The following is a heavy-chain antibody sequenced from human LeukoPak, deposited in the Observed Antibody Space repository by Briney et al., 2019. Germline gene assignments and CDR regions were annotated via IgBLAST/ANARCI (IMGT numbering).Heavy chain of an antibody. V-gene: IGHV4-39*01. Sequence: PSETLSLTCTVSGGSISSSSYYWGWIRQPPGKGLEWIGSIYYSGSTYYNPSLKSRVTISVDTSKNQFSLKLSSVTAADTAVYYCAIVTAEQWLAGRPDYWGQGTLVTVSS. J-gene: IGHJ4*02. CDR3: AIVTAEQWLAGRPDY. D-gene: IGHD6-19*01. CDR2: IYYSGST. CDR1: GGSISSSSYY.